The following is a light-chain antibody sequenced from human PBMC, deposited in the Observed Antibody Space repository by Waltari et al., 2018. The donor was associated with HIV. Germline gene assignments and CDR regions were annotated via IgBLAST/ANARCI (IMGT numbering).Light chain of an antibody. CDR1: GLPKQY. V-gene: IGLV3-25*03. CDR2: KDS. Sequence: SYELTQPPSVSVSPGQTATITWSGDGLPKQYGYWYQQKPGQAPVVVIYKDSDRPSGIPERFSGSSSGTTVTLTISGVQAEDEADYYCQSSDSSGNYWAFGGGTKLTVL. CDR3: QSSDSSGNYWA. J-gene: IGLJ3*02.